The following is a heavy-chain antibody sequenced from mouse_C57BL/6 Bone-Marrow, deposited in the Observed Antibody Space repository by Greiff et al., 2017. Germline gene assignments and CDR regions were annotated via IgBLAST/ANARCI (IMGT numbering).Heavy chain of an antibody. V-gene: IGHV1-55*01. D-gene: IGHD1-1*01. CDR1: GYTFTSYW. CDR3: ARRGITTVVLDY. CDR2: IYPGSGST. Sequence: QVQLQQPGAELVKPGASVKMSCKASGYTFTSYWITWVKQRPGQGLEWIGDIYPGSGSTNYNEKFKSKATLTVDTSSSTAYMQLSSLTSEDSAVYYCARRGITTVVLDYGGQVTTLTVSS. J-gene: IGHJ2*01.